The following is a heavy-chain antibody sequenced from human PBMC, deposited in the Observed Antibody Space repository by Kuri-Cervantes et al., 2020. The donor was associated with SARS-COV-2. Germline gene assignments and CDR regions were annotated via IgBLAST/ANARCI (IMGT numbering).Heavy chain of an antibody. CDR3: ARAPPAAAIFFDY. D-gene: IGHD2-2*01. J-gene: IGHJ4*02. CDR2: IWYDGSNK. V-gene: IGHV3-33*01. CDR1: GFTFSSYG. Sequence: GGSLRLSCAASGFTFSSYGMHWVRQAPGKGLEWVAVIWYDGSNKYYADSVKGRFTISRDNSKNTLYLQMNSLRAEDTAVYYCARAPPAAAIFFDYWGQGTLVTVSS.